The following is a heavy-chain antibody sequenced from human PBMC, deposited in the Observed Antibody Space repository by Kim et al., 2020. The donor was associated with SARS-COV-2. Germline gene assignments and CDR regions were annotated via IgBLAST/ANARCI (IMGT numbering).Heavy chain of an antibody. D-gene: IGHD3-9*01. CDR2: IIPILGIA. Sequence: SVKVSCKASGGTFSSYTISWVRQAPGQGLEWMGRIIPILGIANYAQKFQGRVTITADKSTSTAYMELSSLRSEDTAVYYCATRYDILTGYYNEYYFDYWGQGTLVTVSS. CDR3: ATRYDILTGYYNEYYFDY. CDR1: GGTFSSYT. J-gene: IGHJ4*02. V-gene: IGHV1-69*02.